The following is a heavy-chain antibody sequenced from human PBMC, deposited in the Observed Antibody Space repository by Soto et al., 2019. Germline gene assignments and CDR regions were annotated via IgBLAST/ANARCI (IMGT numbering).Heavy chain of an antibody. CDR2: IYSGGST. CDR3: AGPGEQHRY. V-gene: IGHV3-66*01. D-gene: IGHD3-16*01. CDR1: GFTVSSNH. J-gene: IGHJ4*02. Sequence: PGGSLRLSCAASGFTVSSNHMSRVRQAPGKGLEWVSLIYSGGSTYYADSVKGRFTFSRDNSQNTLYLQMNSLRTEDTAVYYCAGPGEQHRYWGQGTLVTVSS.